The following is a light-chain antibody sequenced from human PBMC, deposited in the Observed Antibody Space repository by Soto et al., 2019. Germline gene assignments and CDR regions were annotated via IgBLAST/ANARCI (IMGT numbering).Light chain of an antibody. CDR3: SAWDASLNGYV. CDR2: SNY. V-gene: IGLV1-44*01. J-gene: IGLJ1*01. Sequence: QSALTQPPSASGTPGQRVTISCSGSSSNIGSKTVNWYQQLPGTAPKLLIYSNYQRPSGVPDRCSGSKSGTSASLAISGLQSEDEAAYYCSAWDASLNGYVFGTGTTVTVL. CDR1: SSNIGSKT.